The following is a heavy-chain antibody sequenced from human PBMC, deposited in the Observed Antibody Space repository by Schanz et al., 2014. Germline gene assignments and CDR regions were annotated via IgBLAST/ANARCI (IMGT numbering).Heavy chain of an antibody. Sequence: EVQLVESGGGLVQPGGFLRLSCATSRLTFGNYWMSWVRQAPGKGLEWVANINQDGSQKYYVGSVKGRFTISRDNAKDSLYLQMTSLRAEDTAVYYCATQYCSGTTCYTDSWDHWGQGTLVTVSS. D-gene: IGHD2-2*02. CDR1: RLTFGNYW. J-gene: IGHJ4*01. CDR3: ATQYCSGTTCYTDSWDH. V-gene: IGHV3-7*01. CDR2: INQDGSQK.